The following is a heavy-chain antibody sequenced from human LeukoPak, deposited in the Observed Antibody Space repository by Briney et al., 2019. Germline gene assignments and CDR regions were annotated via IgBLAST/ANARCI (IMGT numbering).Heavy chain of an antibody. J-gene: IGHJ2*01. CDR1: GYTFTGYL. V-gene: IGHV1-2*02. Sequence: ASVNVSCKASGYTFTGYLMHWVRQAPGQGLEWMGWISPNSGDTKYAQKFQGRVTMTRDTSISTAYMEVSRLRSDDTAVYYCVRGLTTVATWLYLWGRGTLVTVSS. D-gene: IGHD4-17*01. CDR3: VRGLTTVATWLYL. CDR2: ISPNSGDT.